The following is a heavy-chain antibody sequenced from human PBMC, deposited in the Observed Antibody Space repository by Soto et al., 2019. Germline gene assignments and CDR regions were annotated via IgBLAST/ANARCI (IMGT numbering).Heavy chain of an antibody. CDR3: ARGMVAVAGTDWFDP. CDR1: GGTFSSYT. Sequence: QVQLVQSGAEVKKPGSSVKVSCKASGGTFSSYTISWVRQAPGQGHEWTGRIIPILGIANYAQKFQCRVTITADKSTSTAYMELSSLRSEDTSVYYCARGMVAVAGTDWFDPWGQGTLVTVSS. D-gene: IGHD6-19*01. V-gene: IGHV1-69*02. J-gene: IGHJ5*02. CDR2: IIPILGIA.